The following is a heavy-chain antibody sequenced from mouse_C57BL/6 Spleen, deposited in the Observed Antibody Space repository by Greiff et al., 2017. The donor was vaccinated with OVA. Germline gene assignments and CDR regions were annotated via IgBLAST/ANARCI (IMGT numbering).Heavy chain of an antibody. D-gene: IGHD1-1*01. CDR3: ANVDDYCVFSFAY. V-gene: IGHV1-26*01. Sequence: EVQLQQSGPELVKPGASVKLSCKASGYTFTDYYMNWVKQSPGQSLEWIGDINPNNGGTNYNQKFKGKATLTVDKSSSTAYMQLRSLTSEDTTVYYCANVDDYCVFSFAYWGQGTLVTVSA. CDR1: GYTFTDYY. J-gene: IGHJ3*01. CDR2: INPNNGGT.